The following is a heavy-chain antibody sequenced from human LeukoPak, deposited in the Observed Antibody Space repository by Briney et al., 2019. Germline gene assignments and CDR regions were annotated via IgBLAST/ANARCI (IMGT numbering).Heavy chain of an antibody. CDR1: GFTFSSYS. J-gene: IGHJ4*02. CDR3: ARMYYDILTGPTHFDY. CDR2: ISSSSSYI. D-gene: IGHD3-9*01. V-gene: IGHV3-21*01. Sequence: PGGSLRLSCAASGFTFSSYSMNWVRQAPGKGLEWVSSISSSSSYIYYADSVKGRFTISRDNAKNSLYLQMNSLRAEDTAVYYCARMYYDILTGPTHFDYWGQGTLVTVSS.